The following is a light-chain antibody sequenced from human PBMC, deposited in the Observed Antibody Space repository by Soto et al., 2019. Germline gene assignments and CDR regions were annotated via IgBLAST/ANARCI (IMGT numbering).Light chain of an antibody. CDR1: SSDIGYNNY. V-gene: IGLV2-8*01. CDR2: EVT. Sequence: QSALTQPPSASGSPGQSVTISCTGTSSDIGYNNYVSWYQQHAGKAPKLMIYEVTKRPSGVPDRFSGSKSGNTASLTVSGLQADDEGEYYCGSYVGTSYVFGSGTKVTVL. CDR3: GSYVGTSYV. J-gene: IGLJ1*01.